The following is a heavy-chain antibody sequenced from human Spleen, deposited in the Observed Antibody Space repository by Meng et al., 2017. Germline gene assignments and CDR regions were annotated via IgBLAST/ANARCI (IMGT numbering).Heavy chain of an antibody. Sequence: SETLSLTCSVSGDSISNYYWNWLRQPARKRLEWIGRTYVGGSTDYNPSLRSRVTVSVDTSKNQISLRLASVTAADTAVYFCARGSAGDYYFDSWGQGTLVTVSS. CDR2: TYVGGST. CDR1: GDSISNYY. J-gene: IGHJ4*02. D-gene: IGHD4-17*01. CDR3: ARGSAGDYYFDS. V-gene: IGHV4-4*07.